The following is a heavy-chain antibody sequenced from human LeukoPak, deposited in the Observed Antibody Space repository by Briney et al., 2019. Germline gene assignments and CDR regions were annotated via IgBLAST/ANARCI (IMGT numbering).Heavy chain of an antibody. CDR1: GFTFSTYS. J-gene: IGHJ4*02. D-gene: IGHD6-19*01. Sequence: GGSLRLSCEGDGFTFSTYSMSWFRQAPGKGLEWVSGIYGNGGESFYADSVKGRFTISRDQFRKTLYLHLDSLRAEDTALYYCAKDLKPDSVWTSDYWGQGILVTVSS. CDR2: IYGNGGES. CDR3: AKDLKPDSVWTSDY. V-gene: IGHV3-23*01.